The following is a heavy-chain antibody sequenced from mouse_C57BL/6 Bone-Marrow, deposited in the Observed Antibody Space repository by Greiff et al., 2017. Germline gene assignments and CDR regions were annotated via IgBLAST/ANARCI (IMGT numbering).Heavy chain of an antibody. V-gene: IGHV1-64*01. CDR1: GYTFTSYW. Sequence: VKLQQPGAELVKPGASVKLSCKASGYTFTSYWMHWVKQRPGQGLEWIGMIHPNSGSTNYNEKFKSKATLTVDKSSSTAYMQSSGLSSDDSSVSCCASGGFRRAAYWGQGTLVTVSA. D-gene: IGHD1-1*02. CDR2: IHPNSGST. J-gene: IGHJ3*01. CDR3: ASGGFRRAAY.